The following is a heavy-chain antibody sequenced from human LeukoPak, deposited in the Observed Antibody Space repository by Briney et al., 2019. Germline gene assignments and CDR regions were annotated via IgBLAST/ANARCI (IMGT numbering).Heavy chain of an antibody. V-gene: IGHV1-18*01. J-gene: IGHJ4*02. CDR1: GYTFPSYG. Sequence: ASVKVSCKASGYTFPSYGISWVRQAPGQGLEWMGWISAYNGNTHYAQEVQGRVTMTTDTSTSTAYMDLRSLKSDDTAVYYCARDLYSRRMHYYGSGSYVAYGGQGTLVTVSS. D-gene: IGHD3-10*01. CDR2: ISAYNGNT. CDR3: ARDLYSRRMHYYGSGSYVAY.